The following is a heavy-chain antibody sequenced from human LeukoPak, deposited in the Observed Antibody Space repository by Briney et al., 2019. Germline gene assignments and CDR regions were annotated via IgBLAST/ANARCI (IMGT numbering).Heavy chain of an antibody. D-gene: IGHD3-10*01. V-gene: IGHV3-53*01. Sequence: GGSLRLSCAASGFTVSSNYMSWVRQAPGKGLEWVSDIYGGGTTNYADSVKGRFTISRDNSKNTLYLQMNSLKTEDTAVYYCVRDHYFKMDFWGQGTLVTVSS. J-gene: IGHJ4*02. CDR2: IYGGGTT. CDR1: GFTVSSNY. CDR3: VRDHYFKMDF.